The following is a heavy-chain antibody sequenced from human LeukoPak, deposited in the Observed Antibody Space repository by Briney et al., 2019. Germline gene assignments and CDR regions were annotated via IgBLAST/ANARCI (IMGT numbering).Heavy chain of an antibody. V-gene: IGHV3-64D*06. D-gene: IGHD6-19*01. CDR3: VNQISGWVY. Sequence: GGSLRLSCSASGFTFSTLSMHWVRQAPGKGLEYVSGSSSNGGSTYYADSVKGRFTIPRDNSKNTLYLQMSSLRPEDTAVYYCVNQISGWVYWGQGTLVTVSS. CDR1: GFTFSTLS. CDR2: SSSNGGST. J-gene: IGHJ4*02.